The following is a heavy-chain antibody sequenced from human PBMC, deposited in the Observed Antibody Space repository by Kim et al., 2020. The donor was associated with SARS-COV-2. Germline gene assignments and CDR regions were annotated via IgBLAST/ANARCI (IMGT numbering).Heavy chain of an antibody. V-gene: IGHV3-7*01. D-gene: IGHD3-3*01. CDR3: VRESSRFDYWSP. J-gene: IGHJ4*02. Sequence: YEVDSVKGRFTISRDNAKNSLYLQMNSLRAEDTAMYHCVRESSRFDYWSPWGQGTLVTVSS.